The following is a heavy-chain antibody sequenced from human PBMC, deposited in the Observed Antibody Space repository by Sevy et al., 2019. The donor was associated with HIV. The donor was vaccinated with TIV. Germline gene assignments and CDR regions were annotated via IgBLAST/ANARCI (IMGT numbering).Heavy chain of an antibody. J-gene: IGHJ4*02. CDR3: ARDAADIVVVPAAFYFDY. D-gene: IGHD2-2*01. Sequence: SETLSLTCTVSGGSISSYYWSWIRQPAGKGLEWIGRIYTSGSTNYNPSLKSRVTMPVDTSKNQFSLKLNSVTTADTAVYYCARDAADIVVVPAAFYFDYWGQGTLVTVSS. CDR2: IYTSGST. CDR1: GGSISSYY. V-gene: IGHV4-4*07.